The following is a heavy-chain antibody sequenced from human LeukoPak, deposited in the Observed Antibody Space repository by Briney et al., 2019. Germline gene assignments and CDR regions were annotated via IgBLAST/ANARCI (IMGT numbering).Heavy chain of an antibody. V-gene: IGHV4-4*02. Sequence: SETLPLTCTVSGDSINSLDLWSWVRQPPGKGLEWIGEMYLSGTTHSNPSVKSRVTISIDKSKNQFFLNLSSVTAADTAVYYCAGLVGRYSSGLYYYYFDYWGQGTLVTVSS. CDR3: AGLVGRYSSGLYYYYFDY. D-gene: IGHD3-22*01. J-gene: IGHJ4*02. CDR1: GDSINSLDL. CDR2: MYLSGTT.